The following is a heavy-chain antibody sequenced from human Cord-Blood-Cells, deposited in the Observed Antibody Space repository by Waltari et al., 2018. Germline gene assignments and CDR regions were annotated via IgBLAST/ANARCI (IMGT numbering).Heavy chain of an antibody. CDR1: VHFWWYW. V-gene: IGHV3-7*01. D-gene: IGHD6-19*01. Sequence: QVGGAGGGLVQAGGALRPPRCSLWVHFWWYWVSWVRQAPGKGLEWVANIKQDGSEKYYVDSVKGRFTISRDNAKNSLYLQMNSLRAEDTAVYYCARAGYSSGWYWFDPWGQGTLVTVSS. CDR3: ARAGYSSGWYWFDP. J-gene: IGHJ5*02. CDR2: IKQDGSEK.